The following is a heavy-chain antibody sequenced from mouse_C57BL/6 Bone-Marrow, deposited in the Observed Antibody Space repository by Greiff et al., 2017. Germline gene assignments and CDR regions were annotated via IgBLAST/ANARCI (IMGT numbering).Heavy chain of an antibody. D-gene: IGHD2-5*01. CDR1: GYTFTSYW. J-gene: IGHJ3*01. CDR2: IDPSASET. Sequence: VQLQQPGAELVRPGSSVKLSCKASGYTFTSYWMHWVKQRPIQGLEWIGNIDPSASETHYNQKFKEQATLTVDKSSSTAYMQLSSLTSEDSAVYYCARSRVYSNYGPWFAYWGQGTLVTVSA. V-gene: IGHV1-52*01. CDR3: ARSRVYSNYGPWFAY.